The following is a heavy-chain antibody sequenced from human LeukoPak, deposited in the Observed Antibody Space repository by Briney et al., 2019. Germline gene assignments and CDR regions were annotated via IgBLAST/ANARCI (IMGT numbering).Heavy chain of an antibody. V-gene: IGHV1-2*02. CDR3: ARYSGYDEPFEY. CDR1: GYTFTGYY. CDR2: INPNSGGT. D-gene: IGHD5-12*01. J-gene: IGHJ4*02. Sequence: GASVKVSCKASGYTFTGYYMHWVRQAPGQGLEWMGWINPNSGGTSYAQKFQGRVTMTRDTSVTTAYVELSRLRSDDTAVYYCARYSGYDEPFEYWGQGTLVTVSS.